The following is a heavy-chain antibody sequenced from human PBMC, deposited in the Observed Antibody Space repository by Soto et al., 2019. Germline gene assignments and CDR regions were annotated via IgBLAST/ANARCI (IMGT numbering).Heavy chain of an antibody. J-gene: IGHJ4*01. CDR3: STDSSLSSVCGRHDY. Sequence: EVQLVESGGGLVKPGGSLRLSCAASGFTISDAWVNWVRQAPGMGLEWVGRIKSIPDGGTTDFAAPVKGRFTISRDDSKHIVYPPLNWLDTEDTAMYYCSTDSSLSSVCGRHDYWGHGTLVIVS. CDR2: IKSIPDGGTT. V-gene: IGHV3-15*07. D-gene: IGHD2-8*01. CDR1: GFTISDAW.